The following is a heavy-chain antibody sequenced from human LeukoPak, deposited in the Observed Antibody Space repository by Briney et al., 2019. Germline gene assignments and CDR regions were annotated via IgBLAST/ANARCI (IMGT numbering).Heavy chain of an antibody. CDR1: GGSISSSGYY. Sequence: SETLSLTCTVSGGSISSSGYYWGWTRQPPGKGLEWIGTFSLSGSTYYHPSLRSRVTISVDTSKNQVSLKLSSVTPEDTAIYYCARVGGSDWYFGYWGQGTLVTVSS. J-gene: IGHJ4*02. CDR2: FSLSGST. CDR3: ARVGGSDWYFGY. V-gene: IGHV4-39*01. D-gene: IGHD6-19*01.